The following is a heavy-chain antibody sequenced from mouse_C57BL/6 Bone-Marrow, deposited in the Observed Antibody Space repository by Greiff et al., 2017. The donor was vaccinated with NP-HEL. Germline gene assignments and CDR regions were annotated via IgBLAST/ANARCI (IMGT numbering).Heavy chain of an antibody. CDR1: GYTFTSYW. V-gene: IGHV1-69*01. CDR2: IDPSDSYT. J-gene: IGHJ2*01. D-gene: IGHD2-4*01. Sequence: QVQLKQSGAELVMPGASVKLSCKASGYTFTSYWMHWVKQRPGQGLEWIGEIDPSDSYTNYNQKFKGKSTLTVDKSSSTAYMQLSSLTSEDAAVSYCSRGGGYDYDRSLYFDYWGQGTTLTVSS. CDR3: SRGGGYDYDRSLYFDY.